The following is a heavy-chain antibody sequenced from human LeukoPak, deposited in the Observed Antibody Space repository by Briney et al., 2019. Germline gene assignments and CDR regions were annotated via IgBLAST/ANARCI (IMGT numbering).Heavy chain of an antibody. CDR1: GFALSSHW. CDR2: VNRDGSET. J-gene: IGHJ6*02. V-gene: IGHV3-7*03. CDR3: ARNNGIDV. Sequence: GGSLRLSCVASGFALSSHWMTWVRQVPGRGPEWVANVNRDGSETYYLDSVKGRFTISKDNAKNSLYLQMNSLRAEDTALYHCARNNGIDVWGQGTTVIVSS.